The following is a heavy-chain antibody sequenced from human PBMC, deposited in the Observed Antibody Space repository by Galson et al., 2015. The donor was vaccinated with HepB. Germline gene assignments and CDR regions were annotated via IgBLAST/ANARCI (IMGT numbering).Heavy chain of an antibody. CDR3: TRDGGLIAAAARTFDY. D-gene: IGHD6-13*01. CDR2: IRSKAYGGTT. Sequence: SLRLSCAASGFTFGDYAMSWVRQAPGKGLEWVGFIRSKAYGGTTEYAASVKGRFTISRDDSKSIAYLHMNSLKTEDTAVYYCTRDGGLIAAAARTFDYWGQGTLVTVSS. CDR1: GFTFGDYA. V-gene: IGHV3-49*04. J-gene: IGHJ4*02.